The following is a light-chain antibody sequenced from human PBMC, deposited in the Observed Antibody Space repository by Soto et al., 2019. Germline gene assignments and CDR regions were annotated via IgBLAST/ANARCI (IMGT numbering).Light chain of an antibody. CDR2: DAS. CDR1: QSVRTY. V-gene: IGKV3-11*01. Sequence: EIVLTQSPATLSLFPGERATLSCRASQSVRTYLAWYQQKPGQAPRLLIADASKKATGIPDRFSGSGSGTDFTLTISSLEAEDSAVYSCHQPSNLPRSVGGGSKVEIK. J-gene: IGKJ4*01. CDR3: HQPSNLPRS.